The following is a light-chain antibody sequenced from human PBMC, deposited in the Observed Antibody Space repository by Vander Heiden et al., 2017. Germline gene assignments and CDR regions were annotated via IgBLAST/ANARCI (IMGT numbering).Light chain of an antibody. CDR2: DTY. CDR1: NSNIGNDF. CDR3: VAWDSSLSARL. V-gene: IGLV1-51*01. Sequence: QSVLTQPPSASAAPGQKVTISCSGSNSNIGNDFVSWYQHLPRTAPKLLIYDTYKRPSGIPDRFSASKSGTSATLDITGLQTGDEADYYCVAWDSSLSARLFGGGTKLTVL. J-gene: IGLJ3*02.